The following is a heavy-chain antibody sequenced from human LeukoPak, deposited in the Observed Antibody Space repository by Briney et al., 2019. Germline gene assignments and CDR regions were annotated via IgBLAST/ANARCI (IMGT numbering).Heavy chain of an antibody. CDR1: GFTFSSSA. V-gene: IGHV3-23*01. Sequence: PGESLRLSCAASGFTFSSSAMSWVRQAPGKGLEWVSAISGSDGTTYYADSVKGRFTISRDNSKNTLYLQMNSLRAEDTAVYYCTKEPLLRVSYNCFDPWGQGTLVTVSS. J-gene: IGHJ5*02. CDR2: ISGSDGTT. D-gene: IGHD3-9*01. CDR3: TKEPLLRVSYNCFDP.